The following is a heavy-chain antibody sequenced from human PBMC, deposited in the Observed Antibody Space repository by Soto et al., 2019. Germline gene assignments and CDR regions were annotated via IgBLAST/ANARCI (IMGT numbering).Heavy chain of an antibody. CDR1: GFTFCSQW. CDR3: ASWRGGYTYGLDH. V-gene: IGHV3-74*01. Sequence: GGSLRLSCAASGFTFCSQWLHWVRQAPGKGLVWISRINNDGTSTNYADSVKGRFTVSRDNAKKTMSLQMNSLRAEDTAVYYCASWRGGYTYGLDHWGQGTPVTVSS. CDR2: INNDGTST. J-gene: IGHJ4*02. D-gene: IGHD5-18*01.